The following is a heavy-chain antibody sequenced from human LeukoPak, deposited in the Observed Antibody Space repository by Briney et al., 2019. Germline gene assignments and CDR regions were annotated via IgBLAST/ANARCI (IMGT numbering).Heavy chain of an antibody. V-gene: IGHV3-23*01. Sequence: GGSLRLSCAASGFTFSSYAMSWVRQAPGKGLEWVSAISGSGGSTYYADSVKGRFTISRDNSKNTLYLQMNSLRAEDTAVYYCAASLPNIVVVPATKGPFGYWGQGALVTVSS. CDR2: ISGSGGST. D-gene: IGHD2-2*01. J-gene: IGHJ4*02. CDR3: AASLPNIVVVPATKGPFGY. CDR1: GFTFSSYA.